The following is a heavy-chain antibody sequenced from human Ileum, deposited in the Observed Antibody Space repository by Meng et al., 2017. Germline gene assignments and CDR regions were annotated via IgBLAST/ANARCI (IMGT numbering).Heavy chain of an antibody. CDR2: IIPIFGTA. J-gene: IGHJ6*02. Sequence: SVKVSCKASGGTFSSYAISWVRQAPGQGLEWMGGIIPIFGTANYAQKFQGRVTITTDESTSTAYMELSSLRSEDTAVYYCARGRGYSYGYVGDYYYYGMDVWGQGTTVTGSS. CDR3: ARGRGYSYGYVGDYYYYGMDV. V-gene: IGHV1-69*05. CDR1: GGTFSSYA. D-gene: IGHD5-18*01.